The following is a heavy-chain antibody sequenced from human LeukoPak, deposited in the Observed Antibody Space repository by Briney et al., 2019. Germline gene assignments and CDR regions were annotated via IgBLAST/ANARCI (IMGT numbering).Heavy chain of an antibody. Sequence: SGGSLRLSCAASGFTVSSNYMSWVRQAPGKGLEWVSVIYSGGSTYCADSVKGRFTISRDNSKNTLYLQMNSLRAEDTAVYYCARAFREYSSSIRFDYWGQGTLVTVSS. D-gene: IGHD6-13*01. V-gene: IGHV3-66*02. CDR2: IYSGGST. CDR3: ARAFREYSSSIRFDY. CDR1: GFTVSSNY. J-gene: IGHJ4*02.